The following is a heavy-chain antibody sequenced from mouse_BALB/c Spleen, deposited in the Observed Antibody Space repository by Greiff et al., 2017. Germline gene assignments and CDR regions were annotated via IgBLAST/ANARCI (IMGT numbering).Heavy chain of an antibody. J-gene: IGHJ4*01. V-gene: IGHV1-87*01. CDR1: GYTFTSYW. Sequence: VQGVESGAELARPGASVKLSCKASGYTFTSYWMQWVKQRPGQGLEWIGAIYPGDGDTRYTQKFKGKATLTADKSSSTAYMQLSSLASEDSAVYYCARGTAYAMDYWGQGTSVTVSS. CDR3: ARGTAYAMDY. CDR2: IYPGDGDT.